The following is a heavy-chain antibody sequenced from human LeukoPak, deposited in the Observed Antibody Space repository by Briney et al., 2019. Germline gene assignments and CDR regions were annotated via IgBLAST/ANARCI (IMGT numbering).Heavy chain of an antibody. V-gene: IGHV3-30*03. CDR2: ISYDGNNK. CDR1: GFAFSRYG. Sequence: GGSLRLSCAASGFAFSRYGMYWVRQAPGKGLEWVAVISYDGNNKYYGDSVKGRFTISRDNSKNTLYLQMNSLRAEDTAVYYCARDSSGLDYWGQGTLVTVSS. D-gene: IGHD6-19*01. CDR3: ARDSSGLDY. J-gene: IGHJ4*02.